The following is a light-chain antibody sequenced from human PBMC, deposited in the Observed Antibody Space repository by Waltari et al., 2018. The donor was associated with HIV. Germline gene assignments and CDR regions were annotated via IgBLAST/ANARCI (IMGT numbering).Light chain of an antibody. Sequence: QSALTQPPSASGSLGQSVTISCTGSSSHIGAYDFLSWFQQHPHSAPKLLLYEVTRRPSTVSDRFSGSRSGNTAFLTVAGLQPDDEATYFCSSYGDSLRVLFGGGTNVTVL. CDR2: EVT. CDR1: SSHIGAYDF. CDR3: SSYGDSLRVL. V-gene: IGLV2-8*01. J-gene: IGLJ3*02.